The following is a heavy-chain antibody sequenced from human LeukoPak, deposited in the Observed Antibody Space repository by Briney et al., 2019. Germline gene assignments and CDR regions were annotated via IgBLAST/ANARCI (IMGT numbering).Heavy chain of an antibody. V-gene: IGHV3-66*01. J-gene: IGHJ4*02. D-gene: IGHD3-10*01. CDR2: IYSDGRT. Sequence: GGSLRLSCAASGFTVSSNYMSWVRQAPGKGLEWVSVIYSDGRTYYADSVKGRFTISRDNSKNTLYLQMNSLRAEDTAVYYCARESGGLRLDYWGQGTLVTVSS. CDR3: ARESGGLRLDY. CDR1: GFTVSSNY.